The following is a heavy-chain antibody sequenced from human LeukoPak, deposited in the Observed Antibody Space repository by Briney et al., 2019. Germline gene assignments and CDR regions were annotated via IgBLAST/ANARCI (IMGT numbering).Heavy chain of an antibody. CDR1: GGSISSSSYY. J-gene: IGHJ4*02. CDR3: ARGRALVVAALYYFDY. CDR2: IYYSGST. D-gene: IGHD2-15*01. V-gene: IGHV4-39*07. Sequence: SETLSLTCTVSGGSISSSSYYWGWIRQPPGTGLEWIGSIYYSGSTYYNPSLKSRVTISVDTSKNQFSLKLSSVTAADTAVYYCARGRALVVAALYYFDYWGQGTLVTVSS.